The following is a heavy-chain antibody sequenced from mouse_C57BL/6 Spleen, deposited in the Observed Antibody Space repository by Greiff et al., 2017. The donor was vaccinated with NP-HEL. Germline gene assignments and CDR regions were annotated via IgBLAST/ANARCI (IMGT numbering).Heavy chain of an antibody. D-gene: IGHD1-1*01. Sequence: QVQLQQSGAELVKPGASVKISCKASGYAFSSYWMNWVKQRPGKGLEWIGQIYPGDGDTNYNGKFQGKATLTADKSSSTAYMQLSSLTSEDSAVYFCAREGAEYYGSSRDFDYWGQGTTLTVSS. V-gene: IGHV1-80*01. CDR1: GYAFSSYW. CDR3: AREGAEYYGSSRDFDY. J-gene: IGHJ2*01. CDR2: IYPGDGDT.